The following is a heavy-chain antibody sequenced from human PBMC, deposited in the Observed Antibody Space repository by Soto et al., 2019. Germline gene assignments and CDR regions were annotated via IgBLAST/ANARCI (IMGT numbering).Heavy chain of an antibody. J-gene: IGHJ5*02. Sequence: QVQLVQSGAEVKKPGASVKVSCKASGYTFTSYGISWVRQAPGQGLEWMGWISDYNGNTNYAQKLQGRVTMTTHTSTSTAYMELRSLRSDATAVYYCARDRPTYGAYEGVWNWFDPWGQGTLVTVSS. CDR2: ISDYNGNT. D-gene: IGHD4-17*01. V-gene: IGHV1-18*01. CDR1: GYTFTSYG. CDR3: ARDRPTYGAYEGVWNWFDP.